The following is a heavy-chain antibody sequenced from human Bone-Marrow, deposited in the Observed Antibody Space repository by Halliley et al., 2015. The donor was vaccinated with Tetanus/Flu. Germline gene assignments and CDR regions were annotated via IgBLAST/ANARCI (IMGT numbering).Heavy chain of an antibody. CDR3: GRLGQELKSTLPDY. V-gene: IGHV3-64*01. J-gene: IGHJ4*02. CDR1: GFTFSSYA. Sequence: SLRLSCAASGFTFSSYAMHWVRQAPGKGLEYVSAISSNGGSTSYANSVKGRFTISRDNSKNTLFLQMGSLRAEDMAVYYCGRLGQELKSTLPDYWGPGTLVTVSS. D-gene: IGHD3-10*01. CDR2: ISSNGGST.